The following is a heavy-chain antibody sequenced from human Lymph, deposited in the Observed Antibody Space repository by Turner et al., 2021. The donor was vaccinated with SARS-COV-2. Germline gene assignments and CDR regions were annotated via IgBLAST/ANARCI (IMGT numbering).Heavy chain of an antibody. Sequence: QVQLVESGGGVVQPGRSLRLSCAASGFTCNNYPMHWVRQAPGKRLEWVAVISYDGSNKYYADSVKGRFTISRDNSKNTLYLQMNSLRAEDTAVYYCARDSSGSGTLDYWGQGTLVTVSS. CDR1: GFTCNNYP. CDR3: ARDSSGSGTLDY. J-gene: IGHJ4*02. V-gene: IGHV3-30-3*01. D-gene: IGHD3-10*01. CDR2: ISYDGSNK.